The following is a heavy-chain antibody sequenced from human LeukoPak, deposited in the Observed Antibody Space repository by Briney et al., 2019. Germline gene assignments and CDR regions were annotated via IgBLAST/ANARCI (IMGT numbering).Heavy chain of an antibody. CDR1: GGSFSGYY. CDR3: ANDYYGSGFDY. J-gene: IGHJ4*02. V-gene: IGHV4-34*01. Sequence: SETLSLTCAVYGGSFSGYYWSWIRQPPGKGLEWIGEINHSGSTNYNPSLKSRVTISVDTSKNQFSLKLSSVTAADTAVYYCANDYYGSGFDYWGQGTLVTVSS. CDR2: INHSGST. D-gene: IGHD3-10*01.